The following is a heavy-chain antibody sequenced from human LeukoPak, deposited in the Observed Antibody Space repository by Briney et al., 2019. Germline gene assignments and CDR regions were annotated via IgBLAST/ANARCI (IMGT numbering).Heavy chain of an antibody. V-gene: IGHV1-2*02. J-gene: IGHJ5*02. CDR2: INPNSGGT. Sequence: GASVKVSCKASGYTFTGYYMHWVRQAPGQGLEWMGWINPNSGGTNYAQKFQGRVTMTRDTSISTAYMELSRLRSDDTAVYYCARDLLGMVSWYNWFDPWGKGTLVTVSS. D-gene: IGHD3-10*01. CDR3: ARDLLGMVSWYNWFDP. CDR1: GYTFTGYY.